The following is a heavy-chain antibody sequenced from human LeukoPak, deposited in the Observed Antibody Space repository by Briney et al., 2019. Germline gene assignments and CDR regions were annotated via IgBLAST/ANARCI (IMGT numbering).Heavy chain of an antibody. CDR2: IYYSGST. D-gene: IGHD2-8*01. J-gene: IGHJ4*02. CDR3: ATRLGYCTNGVCYYYFDY. Sequence: SETLSLTCTVSSGSISSYYWSWIRQPPGKGLEWIGYIYYSGSTNYNPSLKSRVTISVDTSKNQFSLKLSSVTAAGTAVYYCATRLGYCTNGVCYYYFDYWGQGTLVTVSS. CDR1: SGSISSYY. V-gene: IGHV4-59*01.